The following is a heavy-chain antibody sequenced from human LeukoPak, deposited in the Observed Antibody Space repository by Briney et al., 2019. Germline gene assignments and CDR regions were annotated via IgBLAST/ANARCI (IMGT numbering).Heavy chain of an antibody. V-gene: IGHV4-59*01. Sequence: SETLSLTCTVSGGSISSYYWSWIRQPPGKGLEWIGYIYYSGSTNYNPSLKSRVTISVDTSKNQFSLKLSSVTAADTAVYYRARTRVGATTDYWGQGTLVTVSS. CDR1: GGSISSYY. CDR3: ARTRVGATTDY. J-gene: IGHJ4*02. D-gene: IGHD1-26*01. CDR2: IYYSGST.